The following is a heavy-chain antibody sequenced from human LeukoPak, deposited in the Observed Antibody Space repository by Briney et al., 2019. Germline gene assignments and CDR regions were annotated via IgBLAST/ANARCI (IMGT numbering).Heavy chain of an antibody. CDR3: ASLYDIVGTTVDY. J-gene: IGHJ4*02. CDR2: IDPNTGGT. D-gene: IGHD1-26*01. V-gene: IGHV1-2*06. Sequence: ASVKVSCKTSGYTFTNYYIHWVRQAPGQGLEWMGRIDPNTGGTKSAKNFQGRVTMTRDTSISTAYMALSGLRSDDTAVYYCASLYDIVGTTVDYWGQGTLVTVTS. CDR1: GYTFTNYY.